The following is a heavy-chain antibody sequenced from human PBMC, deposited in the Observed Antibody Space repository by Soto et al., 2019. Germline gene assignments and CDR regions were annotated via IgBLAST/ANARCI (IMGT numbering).Heavy chain of an antibody. J-gene: IGHJ6*02. CDR1: GYTFTSYG. CDR3: ARDFWMGPGNYYGMDV. CDR2: ISAYNGNT. Sequence: GASVKVSCKASGYTFTSYGISWVRQAPGQGLEWMGWISAYNGNTNYAQKLQGRVTMTTDTSTSTAYMELRSLRSDDTAVYYCARDFWMGPGNYYGMDVWGQGTTVTVS. V-gene: IGHV1-18*01. D-gene: IGHD3-3*01.